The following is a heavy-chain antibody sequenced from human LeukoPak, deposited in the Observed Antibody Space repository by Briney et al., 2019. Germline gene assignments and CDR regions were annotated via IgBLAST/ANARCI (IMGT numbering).Heavy chain of an antibody. CDR2: ISYDGSNK. Sequence: PGGSLRLSCAASGFTFSRYGMHWVRQAPGKGLEWVTAISYDGSNKYYADSVKGRFTISRDNSKNTLYLQMNSLRAEDTAVYYCARDGYCSGGSCYSGFDPWGQGTLVTVSS. V-gene: IGHV3-30*04. D-gene: IGHD2-15*01. CDR1: GFTFSRYG. CDR3: ARDGYCSGGSCYSGFDP. J-gene: IGHJ5*02.